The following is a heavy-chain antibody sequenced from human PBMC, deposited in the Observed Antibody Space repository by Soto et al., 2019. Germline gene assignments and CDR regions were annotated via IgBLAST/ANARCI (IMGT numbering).Heavy chain of an antibody. Sequence: QVQLQESGPGLVKPSETLSLTCIVSGGSISNYYWSWIRQPPGKGLEWIGYIYYSGSTNYNPSLTSRVTIPVDTSKNQFSLKLSSVTAADTAVYYCARHRYSYGVYYFDYWGQGTLVTVSS. CDR2: IYYSGST. V-gene: IGHV4-59*08. J-gene: IGHJ4*02. CDR3: ARHRYSYGVYYFDY. D-gene: IGHD5-18*01. CDR1: GGSISNYY.